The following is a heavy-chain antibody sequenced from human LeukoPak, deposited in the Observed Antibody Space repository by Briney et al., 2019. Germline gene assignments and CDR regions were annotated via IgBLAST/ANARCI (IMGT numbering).Heavy chain of an antibody. J-gene: IGHJ3*02. V-gene: IGHV4-59*11. D-gene: IGHD4-23*01. Sequence: SETLSLTCSVSGDSISSHYWSWIRQPPGKGLEWIGYIYYSGSTNYNPSLKSRVTISVDTSKNQFSLKVSSVPAADTAVYYCATHPTVITRFDIWGQGTMVTVSS. CDR1: GDSISSHY. CDR2: IYYSGST. CDR3: ATHPTVITRFDI.